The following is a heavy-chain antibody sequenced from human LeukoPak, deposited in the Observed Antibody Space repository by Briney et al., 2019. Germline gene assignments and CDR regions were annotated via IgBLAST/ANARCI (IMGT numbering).Heavy chain of an antibody. D-gene: IGHD6-19*01. CDR1: GGSISTYY. Sequence: PSETLSLTCTVSGGSISTYYWSWIRQPPGKGLEWIGYIYYSGSTNYNPSLKSRVTISVDTSKNQFSLKLSSVTAADTAVYFCARGAYISXFDPWGXXXLVTVSS. V-gene: IGHV4-59*01. CDR3: ARGAYISXFDP. CDR2: IYYSGST. J-gene: IGHJ5*02.